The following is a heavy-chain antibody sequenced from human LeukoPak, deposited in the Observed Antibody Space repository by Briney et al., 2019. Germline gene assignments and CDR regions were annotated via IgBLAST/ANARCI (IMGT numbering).Heavy chain of an antibody. V-gene: IGHV4-34*01. CDR2: INHSGST. D-gene: IGHD4-17*01. CDR1: GGSFSGYC. J-gene: IGHJ2*01. Sequence: PSETLSLTCAVYGGSFSGYCWSWIRQPAGKGLEWIGEINHSGSTNYNPSLKSRVTISVDTSKNQFSLKLSSVTAADTAVYYCARDTRPNDYGDYVGMWYFDLWGRGTLVTVSS. CDR3: ARDTRPNDYGDYVGMWYFDL.